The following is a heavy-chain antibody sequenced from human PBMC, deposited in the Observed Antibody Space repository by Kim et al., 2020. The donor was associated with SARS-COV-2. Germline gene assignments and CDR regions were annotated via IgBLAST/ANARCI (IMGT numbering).Heavy chain of an antibody. Sequence: ASVKVSCKASGSTFTVYYMHWVRQAPGQGLEWMGWINPNSGGTNYAQKFQGRVTMTRDTSISTAYMELSRLRSDDTAVYYCATERGIYGSGSYGLFDYWGQGTLVPVSS. CDR2: INPNSGGT. D-gene: IGHD3-10*01. J-gene: IGHJ4*02. CDR3: ATERGIYGSGSYGLFDY. V-gene: IGHV1-2*02. CDR1: GSTFTVYY.